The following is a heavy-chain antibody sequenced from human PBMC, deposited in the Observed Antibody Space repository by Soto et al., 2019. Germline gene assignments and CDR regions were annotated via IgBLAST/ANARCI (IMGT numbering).Heavy chain of an antibody. D-gene: IGHD2-2*01. CDR2: IKQDGSEK. Sequence: GGSLRLSCAASGFTFSSYWMSWVRQAPGKGLEWVANIKQDGSEKYYVDSVKGRFTISRDNAKNSLYLQMNSLRAEDTAVYYCAREGGVVVPAAIRRAYYYYYYMDVWGKGTTVTVSS. J-gene: IGHJ6*03. V-gene: IGHV3-7*01. CDR1: GFTFSSYW. CDR3: AREGGVVVPAAIRRAYYYYYYMDV.